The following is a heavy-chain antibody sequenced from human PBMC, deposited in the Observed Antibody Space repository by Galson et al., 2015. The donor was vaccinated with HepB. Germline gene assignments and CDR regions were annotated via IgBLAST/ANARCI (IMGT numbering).Heavy chain of an antibody. CDR1: GYTFTSYY. CDR3: ARSRSRYSVDY. D-gene: IGHD3-22*01. V-gene: IGHV1-46*04. CDR2: INPSGGST. J-gene: IGHJ4*02. Sequence: SVKVSCKASGYTFTSYYMHWVRQAPGQGLEWMGIINPSGGSTSYAQKLQGRVTMTRDTSTSTVFMELSSLRSEDTAVYYCARSRSRYSVDYWGQGTLVTVSS.